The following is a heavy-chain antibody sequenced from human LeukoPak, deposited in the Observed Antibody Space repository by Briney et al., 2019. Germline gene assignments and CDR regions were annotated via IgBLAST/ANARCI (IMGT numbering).Heavy chain of an antibody. J-gene: IGHJ4*02. CDR3: ARERYYYDSSGYYLFDY. CDR1: GGSISSYY. D-gene: IGHD3-22*01. CDR2: IYTSGST. V-gene: IGHV4-4*07. Sequence: SETLSLTCTVSGGSISSYYWSWIRQPAGKGLEWIGRIYTSGSTNYNPSLKSRVTMSVDTSKNQFSLKLSSVTAADTAVYYCARERYYYDSSGYYLFDYWGQGTLVTVSS.